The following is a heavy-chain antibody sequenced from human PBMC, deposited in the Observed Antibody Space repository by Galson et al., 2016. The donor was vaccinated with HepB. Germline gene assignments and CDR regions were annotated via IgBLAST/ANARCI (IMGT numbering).Heavy chain of an antibody. CDR3: AHTDRRYFDWLPDWFDP. CDR2: IYWDDDK. CDR1: GFSLSTSGVG. D-gene: IGHD3-9*01. Sequence: PALVKPTQTLTLTCTFSGFSLSTSGVGVGWIRQPPGKALEWLALIYWDDDKRYSPSLKSRLTITKDTSKNQVVLTMTNMDSVDTATYYCAHTDRRYFDWLPDWFDPWGQGTLVTVSS. J-gene: IGHJ5*02. V-gene: IGHV2-5*02.